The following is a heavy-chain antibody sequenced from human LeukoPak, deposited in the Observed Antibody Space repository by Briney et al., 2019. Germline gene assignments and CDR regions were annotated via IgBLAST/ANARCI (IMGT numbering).Heavy chain of an antibody. CDR1: GLTFSDYD. J-gene: IGHJ4*02. Sequence: PGGSLRLSCAASGLTFSDYDMHWVRQATGKGLEWVSAIGTAGDTYYTGSVKGRFTISRGNAKNSLYLQMNSLRAGDTAVYYCARVAKERVGGVYYFDYWGQGTLVTVSS. V-gene: IGHV3-13*01. CDR2: IGTAGDT. D-gene: IGHD1-1*01. CDR3: ARVAKERVGGVYYFDY.